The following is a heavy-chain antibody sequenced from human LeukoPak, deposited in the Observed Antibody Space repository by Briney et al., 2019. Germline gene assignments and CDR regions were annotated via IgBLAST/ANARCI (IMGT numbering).Heavy chain of an antibody. CDR3: ARQLYYYDSSGLADAFDI. J-gene: IGHJ3*02. V-gene: IGHV5-51*01. D-gene: IGHD3-22*01. CDR2: IDPGDSDT. CDR1: GYSFTSYW. Sequence: GESLKISWKGSGYSFTSYWIGWVRQMPGKGLEWMGIIDPGDSDTRYSPSFQGQVTISADKSISTAYLQWSSLKASHTAMYYCARQLYYYDSSGLADAFDIWGQGTMVTVSS.